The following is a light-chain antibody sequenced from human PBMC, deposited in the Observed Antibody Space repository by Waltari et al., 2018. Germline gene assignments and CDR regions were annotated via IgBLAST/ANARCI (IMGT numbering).Light chain of an antibody. CDR1: QNIATF. CDR3: QQTYVFPRT. CDR2: GAS. Sequence: DIPVSQSPSSLSAPVGDKVTITCRASQNIATFLKWFQHRPGQAPDLLTYGASTVHRGVPSRFTGSGSGTEFTLTISSVQPGDFATYYCQQTYVFPRTFGQGTKVEMK. J-gene: IGKJ1*01. V-gene: IGKV1-39*01.